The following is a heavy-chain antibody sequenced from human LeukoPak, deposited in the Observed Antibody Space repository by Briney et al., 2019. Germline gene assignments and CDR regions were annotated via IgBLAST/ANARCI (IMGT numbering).Heavy chain of an antibody. D-gene: IGHD1-1*01. J-gene: IGHJ4*02. CDR3: ARDPGTGAFDY. Sequence: PGGSLRLSCAASGFTFSSYEMNWVRQAPGKGLEWVSYIGSSGSTIYYAASVKGRFTISRDNSKNTLYLQMTSLRAADTAVYYCARDPGTGAFDYWGQGTLVTVSS. V-gene: IGHV3-48*03. CDR2: IGSSGSTI. CDR1: GFTFSSYE.